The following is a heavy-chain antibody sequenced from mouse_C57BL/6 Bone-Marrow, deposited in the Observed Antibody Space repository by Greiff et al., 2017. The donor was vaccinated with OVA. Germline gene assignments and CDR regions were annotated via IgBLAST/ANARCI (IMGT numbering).Heavy chain of an antibody. Sequence: VQLQQSGAELVKPGASVKISCKASGYAFSSYWMNWVKQRPGKGLEWIGQIYPGDGDTNYNGKVKGKATLTADKSSSTAYMHLSSLTSEDSAVYFCARKTGFYAMDYWGQGTSVTVSS. D-gene: IGHD4-1*01. J-gene: IGHJ4*01. CDR2: IYPGDGDT. V-gene: IGHV1-80*01. CDR3: ARKTGFYAMDY. CDR1: GYAFSSYW.